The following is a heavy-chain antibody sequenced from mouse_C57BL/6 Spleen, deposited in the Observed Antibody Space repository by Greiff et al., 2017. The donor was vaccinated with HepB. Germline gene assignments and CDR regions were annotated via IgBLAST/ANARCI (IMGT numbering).Heavy chain of an antibody. CDR2: INPNNGGT. J-gene: IGHJ2*01. CDR3: ARSAPEFFDY. Sequence: EVQLQQSGPELVKPGASVKISCKASGYTFTDYYMNWVKQSHGKSLEWIGDINPNNGGTSYNQKFKGKATLTVDKSSSTAYMELRSLTSEDSAVYYCARSAPEFFDYWGQGTTLTVSS. V-gene: IGHV1-26*01. CDR1: GYTFTDYY.